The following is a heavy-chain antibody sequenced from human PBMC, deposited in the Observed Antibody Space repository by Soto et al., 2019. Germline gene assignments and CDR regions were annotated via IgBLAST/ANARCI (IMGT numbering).Heavy chain of an antibody. J-gene: IGHJ4*02. CDR2: ISGSGGST. CDR3: AKDRGDYVWGSYRTFDY. Sequence: EVQLLESGGGLVQPGGSLRLSCAASGSAFSSYAMSWVRQAPGKGLEWVSGISGSGGSTYYAGSVKGRFTISRDNSKNTLDLQVNSLRVEDTGVYYCAKDRGDYVWGSYRTFDYWGQGTLVTVSS. CDR1: GSAFSSYA. D-gene: IGHD3-16*02. V-gene: IGHV3-23*01.